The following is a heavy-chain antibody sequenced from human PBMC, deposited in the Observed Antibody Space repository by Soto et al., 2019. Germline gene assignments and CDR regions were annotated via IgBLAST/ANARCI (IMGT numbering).Heavy chain of an antibody. CDR1: GFALSGSA. D-gene: IGHD3-10*01. Sequence: PGGSLRLSCATSGFALSGSAMHWVRQVPGGGLEWVSGMYSSGDVGYADSVQGRFIMSRDVARNSLYLQMNSLQADDTALYYCVKDNLPGGSDVWGQGTTVTVSS. V-gene: IGHV3-9*01. J-gene: IGHJ6*02. CDR2: MYSSGDV. CDR3: VKDNLPGGSDV.